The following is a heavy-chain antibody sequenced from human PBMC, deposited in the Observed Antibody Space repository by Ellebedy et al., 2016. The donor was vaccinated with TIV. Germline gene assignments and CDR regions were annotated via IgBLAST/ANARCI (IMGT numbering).Heavy chain of an antibody. CDR2: ISNGGNDK. Sequence: GGSLRLSXVASRFTFSSYTMHWVRQAPGKGLEWVALISNGGNDKYYADSVKGRFIISRDNSKNTLYLQMDSLRAEDTAVYYCAKDVSRFYYYDSSGYCFDYWGQGTLVTVSS. V-gene: IGHV3-30*04. D-gene: IGHD3-22*01. CDR1: RFTFSSYT. J-gene: IGHJ4*02. CDR3: AKDVSRFYYYDSSGYCFDY.